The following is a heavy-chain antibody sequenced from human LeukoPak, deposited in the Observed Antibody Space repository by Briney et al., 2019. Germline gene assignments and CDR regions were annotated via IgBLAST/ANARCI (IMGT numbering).Heavy chain of an antibody. CDR3: ARQGGGFWYFDL. V-gene: IGHV4-59*08. CDR2: IYYSGST. D-gene: IGHD6-25*01. CDR1: GGSISSYY. J-gene: IGHJ2*01. Sequence: SETLSLTCTVTGGSISSYYWSWIRQPLGKGVEWIGYIYYSGSTNYNPSLKSRVTISVDTSKNQFSLKLSSVTAADTAVYYCARQGGGFWYFDLWGRGTLVTVSS.